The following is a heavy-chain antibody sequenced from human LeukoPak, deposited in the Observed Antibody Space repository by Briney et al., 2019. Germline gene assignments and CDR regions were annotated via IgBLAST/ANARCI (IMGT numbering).Heavy chain of an antibody. V-gene: IGHV4-4*02. D-gene: IGHD3-9*01. Sequence: SETLSLTCAVSGGSISSSNWWSWVLQPPGKGLEWIVEISHSGSTNYNPSLKSRVTISVDKSKNQFSLKLSSVTAADTAVYYCARESPGLRYFDWLPAGYFDLWGRGTLVTVSS. CDR1: GGSISSSNW. CDR2: ISHSGST. CDR3: ARESPGLRYFDWLPAGYFDL. J-gene: IGHJ2*01.